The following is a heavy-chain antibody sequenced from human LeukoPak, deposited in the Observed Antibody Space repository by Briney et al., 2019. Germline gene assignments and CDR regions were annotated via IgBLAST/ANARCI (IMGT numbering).Heavy chain of an antibody. CDR2: ISYDGSNK. D-gene: IGHD3-22*01. V-gene: IGHV3-30*18. CDR3: AKGTHYYDSSGSSGYFDY. J-gene: IGHJ4*02. CDR1: GFTFSSYG. Sequence: PGGSLRLSCAASGFTFSSYGMHWVRQAPGKGLEWVAVISYDGSNKYYADSVKGRFTISRDNSKNTLYLQMNSLRAEDTAVYYCAKGTHYYDSSGSSGYFDYWGQGTLVTVSS.